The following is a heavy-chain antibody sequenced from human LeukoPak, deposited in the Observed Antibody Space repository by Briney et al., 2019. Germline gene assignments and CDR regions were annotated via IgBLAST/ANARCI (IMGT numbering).Heavy chain of an antibody. CDR3: ARDWYCSSTSCYFLDY. J-gene: IGHJ4*02. CDR2: ISAYNGNT. Sequence: GASVKVSCKASGYTFTSYGISWVRQAPGQGLEWMGWISAYNGNTNYAQKLQGGVTMTTDTSTSTAYMELRSLRSDDTAVYYCARDWYCSSTSCYFLDYWGQGTLVTVSS. D-gene: IGHD2-2*01. V-gene: IGHV1-18*04. CDR1: GYTFTSYG.